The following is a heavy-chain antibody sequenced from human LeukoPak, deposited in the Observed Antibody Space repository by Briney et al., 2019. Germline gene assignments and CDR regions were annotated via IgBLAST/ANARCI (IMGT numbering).Heavy chain of an antibody. D-gene: IGHD4-11*01. CDR1: GYSFTSYN. CDR2: IKPSGGNT. Sequence: ASVKVSCKTSGYSFTSYNLHWVRQAPGQRLEWMGIIKPSGGNTNYAQKFQGRVTMTRDTSTSTAYMELRSLRSDDTAVYYCARAFNSIQPLDYWGQGTLVTVSS. V-gene: IGHV1-46*01. J-gene: IGHJ4*02. CDR3: ARAFNSIQPLDY.